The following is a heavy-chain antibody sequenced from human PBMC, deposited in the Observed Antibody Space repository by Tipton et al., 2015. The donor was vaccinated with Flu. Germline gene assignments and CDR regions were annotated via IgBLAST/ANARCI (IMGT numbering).Heavy chain of an antibody. V-gene: IGHV3-48*03. CDR3: AKEGIWGSGSYYYYYYGMDV. CDR1: GFTFSSYE. D-gene: IGHD3-10*01. J-gene: IGHJ6*02. CDR2: ISSSGSTI. Sequence: SLRLSCAASGFTFSSYEMNWVRQAPGKGLEWVSYISSSGSTIYYADSVKGRFTISRDNSKNTLYLQMNSLRAEDTAVYYCAKEGIWGSGSYYYYYYGMDVWGQGTTVTVSS.